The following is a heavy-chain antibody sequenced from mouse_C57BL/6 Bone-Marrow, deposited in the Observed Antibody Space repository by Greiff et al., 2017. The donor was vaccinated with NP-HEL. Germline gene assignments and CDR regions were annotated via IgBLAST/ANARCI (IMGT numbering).Heavy chain of an antibody. CDR2: ISDGGSYT. J-gene: IGHJ1*03. CDR3: ARDRLLLRYWYFDV. CDR1: GFTFSSYA. V-gene: IGHV5-4*01. Sequence: EVNVVESGGGLVKPGGSLKLSCAASGFTFSSYAMSWVRQTPEKRLEWVATISDGGSYTYYPDNVKGRFTISRANAKNNLYLQMSHLKSEDTAVYYCARDRLLLRYWYFDVWGTGTTVTVSS. D-gene: IGHD1-1*01.